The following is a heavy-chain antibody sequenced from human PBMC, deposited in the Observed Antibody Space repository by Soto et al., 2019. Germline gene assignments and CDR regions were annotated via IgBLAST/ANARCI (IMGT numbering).Heavy chain of an antibody. V-gene: IGHV4-38-2*02. D-gene: IGHD1-26*01. CDR2: MYQSGTT. J-gene: IGHJ4*02. CDR1: GFSISSGYY. Sequence: PSETLSLTCTVSGFSISSGYYWGWVRQPPGKGLGWIGSMYQSGTTYYNPSLKSRVTISINTSKDQFSLKLTSVTAADTAVYYCARDWYRDGYKGGYFDYWGQGTLVTVSS. CDR3: ARDWYRDGYKGGYFDY.